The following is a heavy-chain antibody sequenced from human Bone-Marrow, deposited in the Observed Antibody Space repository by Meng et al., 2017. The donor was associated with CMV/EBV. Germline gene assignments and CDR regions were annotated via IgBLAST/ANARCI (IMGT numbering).Heavy chain of an antibody. Sequence: ASVKVSCKSFGYTFTAYFVHWVRQAPGQGLEWMGWINLKSGDTNYAQKFRGRVTMTRDTSIDTAYMDLSSLRSDDPAVYYCARGGGSPNDYWGQGTLVTVSS. J-gene: IGHJ4*02. CDR3: ARGGGSPNDY. V-gene: IGHV1-2*02. CDR2: INLKSGDT. CDR1: GYTFTAYF. D-gene: IGHD2-15*01.